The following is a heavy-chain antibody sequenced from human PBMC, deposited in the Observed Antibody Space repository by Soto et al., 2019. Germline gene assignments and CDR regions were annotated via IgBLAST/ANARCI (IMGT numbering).Heavy chain of an antibody. CDR3: ASVTFGGIVLAH. CDR1: GGSISKYY. CDR2: IYFNGNT. D-gene: IGHD3-16*01. Sequence: KPSETLSLTCTVSGGSISKYYWTWIRQPPGKGLEWIGYIYFNGNTKYNPSLEGRLTISIDTSKKEFSLKLTSVTAADAAVYYCASVTFGGIVLAHWGQGTLVTVSS. J-gene: IGHJ4*02. V-gene: IGHV4-59*01.